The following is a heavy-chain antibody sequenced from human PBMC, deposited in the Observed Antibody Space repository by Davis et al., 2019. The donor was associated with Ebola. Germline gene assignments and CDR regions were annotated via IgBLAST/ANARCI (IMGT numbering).Heavy chain of an antibody. Sequence: GGSLRLSCAASGFTFSSYAMHWVRQAPGKGLEWVAVISYDGSNKYYADSVKGRFTISRDNAKNTLYLQMNSLRAEDTAVYYCARSYDDYWGQGTLVTVSS. CDR2: ISYDGSNK. CDR1: GFTFSSYA. CDR3: ARSYDDY. J-gene: IGHJ4*02. V-gene: IGHV3-30-3*01. D-gene: IGHD1-26*01.